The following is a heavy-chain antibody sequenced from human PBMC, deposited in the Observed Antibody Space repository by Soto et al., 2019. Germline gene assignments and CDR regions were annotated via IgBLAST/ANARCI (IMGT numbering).Heavy chain of an antibody. V-gene: IGHV4-31*03. CDR3: AASCVGCGGFNYYGMDV. Sequence: QVQLQESGPGLMKPSQTLSLTCSVSGASISSGGYYWNWIRQHPGKGLEWIGYIYYSGTTYYNPSLKSRVTMSGDTSKNQFSLKLGSVTAADTAVYSCAASCVGCGGFNYYGMDVWGQGTTVTVSS. CDR1: GASISSGGYY. J-gene: IGHJ6*02. D-gene: IGHD2-21*01. CDR2: IYYSGTT.